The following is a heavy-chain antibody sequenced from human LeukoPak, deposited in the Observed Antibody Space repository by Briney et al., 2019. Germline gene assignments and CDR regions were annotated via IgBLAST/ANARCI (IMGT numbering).Heavy chain of an antibody. CDR3: ATSSPRNYFDH. CDR2: ISNSGDST. Sequence: GGSLRLSCAASGFTFSNYAMTWVRQAPGKGLEWVSSISNSGDSTYYADSVKGRFTISRDDSQNTIYLQMDSLRAEDTAVYYCATSSPRNYFDHWGQGTLVTVSS. J-gene: IGHJ4*02. CDR1: GFTFSNYA. D-gene: IGHD1-14*01. V-gene: IGHV3-23*01.